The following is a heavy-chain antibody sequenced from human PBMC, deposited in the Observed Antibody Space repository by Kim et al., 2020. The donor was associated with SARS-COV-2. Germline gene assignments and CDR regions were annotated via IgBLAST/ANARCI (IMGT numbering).Heavy chain of an antibody. J-gene: IGHJ4*02. D-gene: IGHD6-19*01. CDR3: ARGSGWAFDY. Sequence: NTKYSQKVQGRVTIIRDTAASTAYMERTSLRSEDTAIYYCARGSGWAFDYWGQGTLVTVAS. CDR2: NT. V-gene: IGHV1-3*01.